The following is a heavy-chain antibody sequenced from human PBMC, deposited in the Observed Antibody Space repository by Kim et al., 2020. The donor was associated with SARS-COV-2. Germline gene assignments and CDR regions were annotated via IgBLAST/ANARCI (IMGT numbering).Heavy chain of an antibody. Sequence: SETLSLTCTVSGGSISSGSYYWSWIRQPAGKGLEWIGRIYTSGSTNYNPSLKSRVTISVNTSKNQFSLKLSSVTAADTAVYYCARGRDGSGSFDYWGQGTLVTVSS. CDR1: GGSISSGSYY. V-gene: IGHV4-61*02. CDR3: ARGRDGSGSFDY. CDR2: IYTSGST. D-gene: IGHD3-10*01. J-gene: IGHJ4*02.